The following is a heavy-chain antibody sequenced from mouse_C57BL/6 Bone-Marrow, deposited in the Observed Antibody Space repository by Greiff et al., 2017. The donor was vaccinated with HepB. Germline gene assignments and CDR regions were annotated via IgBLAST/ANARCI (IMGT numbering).Heavy chain of an antibody. CDR2: IWTGGGT. V-gene: IGHV2-9-1*01. CDR1: GFSLTSYA. CDR3: ASLSTGGAY. J-gene: IGHJ3*01. Sequence: VKVIESGPGLVAPSQSLSITCTVSGFSLTSYAISWVRQPPGKGLEWLGVIWTGGGTNYNSALKSRLSISKDNSKSQVFLKMNSLQTDDTARYYCASLSTGGAYWGQGTLVTVSA. D-gene: IGHD1-1*01.